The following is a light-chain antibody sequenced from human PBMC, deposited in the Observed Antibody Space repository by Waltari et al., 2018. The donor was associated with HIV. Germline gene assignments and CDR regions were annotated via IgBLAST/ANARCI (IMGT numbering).Light chain of an antibody. V-gene: IGLV2-14*01. CDR1: SSAVGGYNF. Sequence: QSALTQPASVSGSPGQSFTISCTGTSSAVGGYNFVSWYQQHPGQAPKLMIYDVSNRPSGVSNRFSGSKSGNTASLTISGLQAEDEADYYCSSYTSSSTFYVVFGGGTKLTVL. CDR3: SSYTSSSTFYVV. CDR2: DVS. J-gene: IGLJ2*01.